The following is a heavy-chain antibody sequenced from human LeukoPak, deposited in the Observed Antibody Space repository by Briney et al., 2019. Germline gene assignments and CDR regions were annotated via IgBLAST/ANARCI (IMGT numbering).Heavy chain of an antibody. Sequence: ASLKVSCTASGYTFTGYYMHWVRQAPGQGLEWMGWINPNSGGTNYAQKFQGRVTMTRDTSISTAYMELSRLRSDDTAVYYCARAYYYDSSPEDYWGQGTLVTVSS. D-gene: IGHD3-22*01. V-gene: IGHV1-2*02. CDR1: GYTFTGYY. CDR2: INPNSGGT. J-gene: IGHJ4*02. CDR3: ARAYYYDSSPEDY.